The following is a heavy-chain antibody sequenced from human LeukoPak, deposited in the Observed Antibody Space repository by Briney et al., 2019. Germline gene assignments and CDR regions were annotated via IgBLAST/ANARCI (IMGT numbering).Heavy chain of an antibody. J-gene: IGHJ3*02. Sequence: GASVKVSCKASGYTFTTYNINWVRQAPGQGLEWMGWISGYNGNTNYAQKLQGRVTMTRDTSISTAYMELRRLRSDDTAVYYCGRDDGGIRGITGSHAFDIWGQGTMVTVSS. CDR1: GYTFTTYN. CDR2: ISGYNGNT. V-gene: IGHV1-18*01. CDR3: GRDDGGIRGITGSHAFDI. D-gene: IGHD3-10*01.